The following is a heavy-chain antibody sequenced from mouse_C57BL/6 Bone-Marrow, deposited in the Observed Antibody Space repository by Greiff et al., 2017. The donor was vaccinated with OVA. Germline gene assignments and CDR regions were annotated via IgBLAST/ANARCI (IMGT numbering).Heavy chain of an antibody. CDR1: GFNIKDDY. D-gene: IGHD1-1*02. Sequence: EVQLQQSGAELVRPGASVKLSCTASGFNIKDDYMHWVKQRPEQGLEWIGWIDPANGDTEYASKFQGKATITADTSSNTAYLQLSSLTSEDTAVYYCTALYGYYFDYWGQGTTLTVSS. CDR3: TALYGYYFDY. CDR2: IDPANGDT. V-gene: IGHV14-4*01. J-gene: IGHJ2*01.